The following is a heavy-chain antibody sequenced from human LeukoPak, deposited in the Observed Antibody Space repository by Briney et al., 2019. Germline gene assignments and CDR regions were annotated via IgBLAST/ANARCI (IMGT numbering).Heavy chain of an antibody. CDR3: AKDFGWPFDY. CDR1: GFSFSTYA. CDR2: TSGNGAKT. J-gene: IGHJ4*02. V-gene: IGHV3-23*01. Sequence: PGGSLRLSCAASGFSFSTYALSWVRQAPGKGLEWVSATSGNGAKTYYADSVRGRFTISRDNSKNTLYLQMNSLRAEDTAVYYCAKDFGWPFDYWGQETLVTVSS. D-gene: IGHD6-19*01.